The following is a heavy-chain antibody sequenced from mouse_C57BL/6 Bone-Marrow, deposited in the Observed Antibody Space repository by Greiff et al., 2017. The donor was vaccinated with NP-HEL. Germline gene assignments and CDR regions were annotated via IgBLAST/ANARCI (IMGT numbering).Heavy chain of an antibody. V-gene: IGHV1-63*01. Sequence: VQLQQSGAELVRPGTSVKMSCKASGYTFTNYWIGWAKQRPGHGLEWIGDIYPGGGYTNYNEKFKGKATLTADKSSSTAYMQFSSLTSEDSAIYYCARQTVHAMDYWGQGTSVTVSS. CDR3: ARQTVHAMDY. CDR1: GYTFTNYW. D-gene: IGHD6-1*01. CDR2: IYPGGGYT. J-gene: IGHJ4*01.